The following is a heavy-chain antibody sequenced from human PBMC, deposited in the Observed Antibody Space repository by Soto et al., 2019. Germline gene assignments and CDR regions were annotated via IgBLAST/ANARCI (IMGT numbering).Heavy chain of an antibody. CDR2: IRYSGPT. J-gene: IGHJ4*02. CDR1: GDSIPSGVHY. CDR3: ARDRVMLTFGGAAEEWGIDS. Sequence: QVQLHESGPGLVKPSQTLSLTCTVSGDSIPSGVHYWRWSRPLPGKGLERIGYIRYSGPTYYNPYLKRRVAISVDTSKSLSTLKQSSVTAADTAVYYGARDRVMLTFGGAAEEWGIDSWGQGTLVTVSS. D-gene: IGHD3-16*01. V-gene: IGHV4-31*03.